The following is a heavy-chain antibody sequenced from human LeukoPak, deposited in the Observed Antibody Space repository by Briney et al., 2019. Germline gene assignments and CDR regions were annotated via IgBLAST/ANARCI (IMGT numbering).Heavy chain of an antibody. V-gene: IGHV4-34*01. CDR2: INHGGST. CDR3: ARGRHVTTRGGAAAGFLDY. J-gene: IGHJ4*02. D-gene: IGHD6-13*01. CDR1: GGSFSGYY. Sequence: SETLSLTCAVYGGSFSGYYWSWIRQPPGKGLEWIGEINHGGSTNYNSSLKSRVTISVDTSQKQFSLRLSSVTAADTAVYYCARGRHVTTRGGAAAGFLDYWGQGTLVTVST.